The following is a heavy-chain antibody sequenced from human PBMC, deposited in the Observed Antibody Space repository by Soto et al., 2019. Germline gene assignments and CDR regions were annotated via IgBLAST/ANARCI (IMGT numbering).Heavy chain of an antibody. V-gene: IGHV1-69*06. CDR2: VIPMFPKA. D-gene: IGHD3-22*01. CDR3: ARCHCNSSGTSDLDS. J-gene: IGHJ4*02. Sequence: QVRLVQSGAEVKKPGSSVKVSCKASGGTFISDAVTWVRQAPGQGLEWMGGVIPMFPKANYAQKFQGRATITADKSTSTVYMELHSLKSEDTALYYCARCHCNSSGTSDLDSWGQGTLVTVTS. CDR1: GGTFISDA.